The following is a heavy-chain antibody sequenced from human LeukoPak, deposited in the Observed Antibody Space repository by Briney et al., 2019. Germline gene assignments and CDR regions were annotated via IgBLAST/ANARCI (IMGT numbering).Heavy chain of an antibody. J-gene: IGHJ3*02. Sequence: SETLSLTCTVSGGSISSHYWSWIRQPPGKGLEWIGYIYYSGSTNYNPSLKSRVTISVDTSKNQFSLKLSSVTAADTAVYYCARGLAIFGVVAYDAFDIWGQGTMVTVSS. D-gene: IGHD3-3*01. CDR2: IYYSGST. CDR1: GGSISSHY. CDR3: ARGLAIFGVVAYDAFDI. V-gene: IGHV4-59*11.